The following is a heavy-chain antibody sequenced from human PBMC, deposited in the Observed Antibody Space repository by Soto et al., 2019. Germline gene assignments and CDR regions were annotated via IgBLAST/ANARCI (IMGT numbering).Heavy chain of an antibody. CDR3: ARERSAAGTGWFDP. CDR2: MNPNSGNT. Sequence: QVQLVQSGAEVKKSGASVKVSCKASGYTFTSYDINWVRQATGQGLEWMGWMNPNSGNTGYAQKCQGRVTMTRNTAISTAYMELSSLRYADTAVYYCARERSAAGTGWFDPWGQGTLVTVSS. D-gene: IGHD6-13*01. CDR1: GYTFTSYD. V-gene: IGHV1-8*01. J-gene: IGHJ5*02.